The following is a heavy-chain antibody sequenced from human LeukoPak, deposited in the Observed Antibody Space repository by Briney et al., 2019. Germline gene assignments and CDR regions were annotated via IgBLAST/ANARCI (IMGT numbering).Heavy chain of an antibody. Sequence: GGSLRLSCAASGFDFHNYVIHWVRQAPGKGLEWVAVISYDVNIKYHADSVKGRFTISRDNSKNTLYLQMNSLRAEDTAIYYCAKPFPGHYDILTGYYAPPDYWGQGTLVTVSS. V-gene: IGHV3-30-3*02. CDR1: GFDFHNYV. D-gene: IGHD3-9*01. CDR2: ISYDVNIK. CDR3: AKPFPGHYDILTGYYAPPDY. J-gene: IGHJ4*02.